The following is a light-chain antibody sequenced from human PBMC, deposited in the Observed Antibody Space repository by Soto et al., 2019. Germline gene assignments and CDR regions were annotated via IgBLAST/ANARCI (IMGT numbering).Light chain of an antibody. CDR2: DVR. V-gene: IGLV2-14*01. Sequence: QSVLTQPASVSGSPGQSITISCTGTRSDIGGYNYISWYQQLPGKAPKFIIYDVRNRPSGVSNRFSGSRSGNTASLTISGLQAEDEADYYCSSYTSSSTVIFGGGTKVTVL. CDR1: RSDIGGYNY. J-gene: IGLJ2*01. CDR3: SSYTSSSTVI.